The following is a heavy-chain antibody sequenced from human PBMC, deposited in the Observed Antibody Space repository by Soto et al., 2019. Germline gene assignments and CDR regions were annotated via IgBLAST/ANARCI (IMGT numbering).Heavy chain of an antibody. CDR3: AKVGIYCTNGVFGAY. D-gene: IGHD2-8*01. CDR1: GFTFSSYA. CDR2: ISGSGGST. V-gene: IGHV3-23*01. Sequence: EVQLLESGGGLVQPGGSLRLSCAASGFTFSSYAMSWVRQAPGKGLEWVSGISGSGGSTFYADSVKGRFTISRDNAKNTLYLQMNSLRVEDTAIYYCAKVGIYCTNGVFGAYWGQGTLVTVSS. J-gene: IGHJ4*02.